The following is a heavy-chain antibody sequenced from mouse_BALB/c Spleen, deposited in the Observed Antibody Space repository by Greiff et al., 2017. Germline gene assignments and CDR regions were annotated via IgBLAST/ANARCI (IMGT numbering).Heavy chain of an antibody. V-gene: IGHV5-4*02. CDR1: GFTFSDYY. CDR3: ARGGYYYGSSYVEDAMDY. CDR2: ISDGGSYT. D-gene: IGHD1-1*01. J-gene: IGHJ4*01. Sequence: EVKLVESGGGLVKPGGSLKLSCAASGFTFSDYYMYWVRQTPEKRLEWVATISDGGSYTYYPDSVKGRFTISRDYARNILYLQMSSLRSEDTAMYYCARGGYYYGSSYVEDAMDYWGQGTSVTVSS.